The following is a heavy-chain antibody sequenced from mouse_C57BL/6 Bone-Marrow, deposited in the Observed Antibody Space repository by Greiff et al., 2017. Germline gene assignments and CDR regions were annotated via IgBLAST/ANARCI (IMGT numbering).Heavy chain of an antibody. J-gene: IGHJ2*01. CDR1: GFTFSSYG. V-gene: IGHV5-6*01. CDR3: ARQLIWDYFDY. CDR2: ISSGGSYT. Sequence: EVMLVESGGDLVKPGGSLKLSCAASGFTFSSYGMSWVRQTPDKRLAWVATISSGGSYTYYPDSVKGRVTISRDNAKNTLYLQMSRLKSYDTAMYYCARQLIWDYFDYWGEGTTLTVSA. D-gene: IGHD4-1*01.